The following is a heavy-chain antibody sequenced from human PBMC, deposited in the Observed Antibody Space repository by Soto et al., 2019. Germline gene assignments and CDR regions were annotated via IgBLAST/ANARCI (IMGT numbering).Heavy chain of an antibody. Sequence: GGSLRLSCAASGFTVSSNYMSWVRQAPGKGLEWVSVIYSGGSTYYADSVKGRFTISRDNSKNTLYLQMNSLRAEDTAVYYCASQLGYCSSTSCYGADYFDYWGQGTLVTVS. V-gene: IGHV3-66*04. CDR1: GFTVSSNY. J-gene: IGHJ4*02. CDR3: ASQLGYCSSTSCYGADYFDY. D-gene: IGHD2-2*01. CDR2: IYSGGST.